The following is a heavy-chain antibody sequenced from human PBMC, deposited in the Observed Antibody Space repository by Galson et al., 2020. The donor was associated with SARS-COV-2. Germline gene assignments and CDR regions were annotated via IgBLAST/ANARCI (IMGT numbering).Heavy chain of an antibody. J-gene: IGHJ6*02. D-gene: IGHD2-15*01. CDR1: GGSISSGSYY. Sequence: SETLSLTCTVSGGSISSGSYYWSWIRQPAGKGLEWIGRIYTSGSTNYNPSLKSRVTISVDTSKNQFSLKLSSVTAADTAVYYCARLLVDYYYGMDVWGQGTTVTVSS. V-gene: IGHV4-61*02. CDR2: IYTSGST. CDR3: ARLLVDYYYGMDV.